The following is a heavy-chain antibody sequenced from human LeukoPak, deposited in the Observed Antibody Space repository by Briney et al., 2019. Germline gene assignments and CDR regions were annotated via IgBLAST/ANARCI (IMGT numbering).Heavy chain of an antibody. V-gene: IGHV4-39*01. J-gene: IGHJ4*02. D-gene: IGHD6-19*01. CDR3: VKSGGYGLIDY. Sequence: SGTLSLTCAVSGASISGSGYYLGWIRQPPGKGLEWIGNIYYTGSTYYNASLQSRVTISIDMSKNQFSLRLSSVTAADTAMYYCVKSGGYGLIDYWGQGTLVTVSS. CDR1: GASISGSGYY. CDR2: IYYTGST.